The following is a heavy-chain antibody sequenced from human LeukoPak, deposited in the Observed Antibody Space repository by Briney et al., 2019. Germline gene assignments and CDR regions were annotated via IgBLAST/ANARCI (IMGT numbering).Heavy chain of an antibody. CDR1: GDSVSSNSAA. D-gene: IGHD6-13*01. CDR3: ARDPQQPGMLMY. Sequence: SQTLSLTCGISGDSVSSNSAAWNWIRQSPSRGLEWLGRTYYRSKWNNDYAVSVKSRITINADTSKNQLSLQLNSMTPGDTAVYYCARDPQQPGMLMYWGQGALVTVSA. V-gene: IGHV6-1*01. CDR2: TYYRSKWNN. J-gene: IGHJ4*02.